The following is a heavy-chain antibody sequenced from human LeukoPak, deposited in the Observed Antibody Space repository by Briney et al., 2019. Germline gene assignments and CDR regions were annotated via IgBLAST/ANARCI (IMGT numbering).Heavy chain of an antibody. Sequence: SVKVSCKASGYTFTSYGISWVRQAPGQGLEWMGWISAYNGNTNYAQKLQGRVTMTTDTSTSTAYMELRSLRSDDTAVYYCARADHIAVAIYNWFDPWGQGTLVTVSS. CDR2: ISAYNGNT. CDR1: GYTFTSYG. J-gene: IGHJ5*02. V-gene: IGHV1-18*01. CDR3: ARADHIAVAIYNWFDP. D-gene: IGHD6-19*01.